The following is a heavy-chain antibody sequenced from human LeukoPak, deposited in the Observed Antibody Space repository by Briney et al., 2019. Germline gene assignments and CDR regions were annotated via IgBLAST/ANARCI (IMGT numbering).Heavy chain of an antibody. J-gene: IGHJ3*02. CDR1: DGSISSYY. Sequence: SETLSLTCTVSDGSISSYYWSWIRQPPGKGLEWIGYIYYSGSTYYNPSLKSRVTISVDTSKNQFSLKLSSVTAADTAVYYCARGRGSHDAFDIWGQGTVVTVSS. D-gene: IGHD3-16*01. V-gene: IGHV4-59*06. CDR2: IYYSGST. CDR3: ARGRGSHDAFDI.